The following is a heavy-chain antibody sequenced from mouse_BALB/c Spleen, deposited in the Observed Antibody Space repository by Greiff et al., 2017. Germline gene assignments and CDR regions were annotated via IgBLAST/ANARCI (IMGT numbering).Heavy chain of an antibody. V-gene: IGHV2-6-7*01. CDR1: GFSLTGYG. CDR2: IWGDGST. CDR3: ARDHYYGSSYTYAMDY. D-gene: IGHD1-1*01. J-gene: IGHJ4*01. Sequence: VQLVESGPGLVAPSQSLSITCTVSGFSLTGYGVNWVRQPPGKGLEWLGMIWGDGSTDYNSALKSRLSISKDNSKSQVFLKMNSLQTDDTARYYCARDHYYGSSYTYAMDYWGQGTSVTVSS.